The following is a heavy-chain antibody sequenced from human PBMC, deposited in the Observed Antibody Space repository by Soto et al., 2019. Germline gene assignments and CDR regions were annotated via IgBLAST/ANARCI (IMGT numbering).Heavy chain of an antibody. V-gene: IGHV5-10-1*01. CDR1: GYSFTSYW. D-gene: IGHD2-15*01. CDR2: IDPSDPYT. J-gene: IGHJ6*02. CDR3: ARRSCSGGSCYEGDYYYGMDV. Sequence: GESLKISCKGSGYSFTSYWISWVRQMPGKGLEWMWRIDPSDPYTNYSPSFQGHVTISADKSISTAYLQWSSLKASDTAMYYCARRSCSGGSCYEGDYYYGMDVWGQGTTVTVSS.